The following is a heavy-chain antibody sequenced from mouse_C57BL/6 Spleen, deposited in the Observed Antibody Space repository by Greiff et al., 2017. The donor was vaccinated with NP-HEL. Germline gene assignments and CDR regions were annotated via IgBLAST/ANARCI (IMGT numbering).Heavy chain of an antibody. CDR3: ARDLYCCGSSPFAY. CDR1: GYTFTSYW. CDR2: INPSNGGT. V-gene: IGHV1-53*01. Sequence: QVQLQQPGTELVKPGASVKLSCKASGYTFTSYWMRWVKQRPGQGLEWIGNINPSNGGTNYNEKFKSKATLTVDKSSSTSYMQLSSLTSEDSAVYYCARDLYCCGSSPFAYWGQGTLVTVSA. J-gene: IGHJ3*01. D-gene: IGHD1-1*01.